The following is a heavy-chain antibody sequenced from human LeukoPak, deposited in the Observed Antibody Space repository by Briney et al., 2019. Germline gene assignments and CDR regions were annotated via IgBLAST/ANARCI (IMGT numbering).Heavy chain of an antibody. V-gene: IGHV3-23*01. CDR1: GFTFSSYA. J-gene: IGHJ4*02. Sequence: AGGSLRLSCAASGFTFSSYAMSWVRQAPGRGREWVSAISGSGGSTYYADSVKGRFTISRDNSKNTLYLQMNSLRAEDTAVYYCAKVGYYYGSGSPSYFDYWGQGTLVTVSS. CDR3: AKVGYYYGSGSPSYFDY. D-gene: IGHD3-10*01. CDR2: ISGSGGST.